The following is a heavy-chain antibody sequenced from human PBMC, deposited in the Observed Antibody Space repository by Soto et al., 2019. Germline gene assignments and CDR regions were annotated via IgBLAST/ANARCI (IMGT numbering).Heavy chain of an antibody. CDR3: AKDSTVTTSLYFYYYGFDV. V-gene: IGHV3-48*02. J-gene: IGHJ6*01. Sequence: EVQLVESGGGLVQPGGSLRLSCVASGFSFSSYSITWVRQAPGRGLEWVSYINSGSSATYYADSVEGRFTISRDNAKNSLYLQMTSLRDEDTAVYYCAKDSTVTTSLYFYYYGFDVWGQGTTVTVSS. CDR1: GFSFSSYS. CDR2: INSGSSAT. D-gene: IGHD4-17*01.